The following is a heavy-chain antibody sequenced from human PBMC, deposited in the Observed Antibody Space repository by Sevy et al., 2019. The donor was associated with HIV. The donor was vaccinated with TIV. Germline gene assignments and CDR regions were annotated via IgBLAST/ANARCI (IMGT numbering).Heavy chain of an antibody. D-gene: IGHD6-13*01. CDR1: GFTFSSYA. Sequence: GGSLRLSCAASGFTFSSYAMHWVRQAPGKGLEWVAVISYDGSNKYYADSVKGRFTISRDNSKNTLYLQMNSLRAEDTAVYYCARSRSSWTQKFDYWGKGTLVTVSS. CDR2: ISYDGSNK. CDR3: ARSRSSWTQKFDY. J-gene: IGHJ4*02. V-gene: IGHV3-30-3*01.